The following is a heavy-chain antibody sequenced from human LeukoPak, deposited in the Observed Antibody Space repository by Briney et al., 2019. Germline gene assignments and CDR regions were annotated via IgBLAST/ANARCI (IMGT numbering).Heavy chain of an antibody. D-gene: IGHD3/OR15-3a*01. CDR2: INHSGSN. CDR1: GGSFSGYY. Sequence: SETLSLTCAVYGGSFSGYYWSWIRQHPGKGLEWNGEINHSGSNNYNRSLKSRVTISVETSKDQFSLKLSYVAAADTAVYYCARGFGPGNWFDPWGQGTLVTVSS. CDR3: ARGFGPGNWFDP. V-gene: IGHV4-34*01. J-gene: IGHJ5*02.